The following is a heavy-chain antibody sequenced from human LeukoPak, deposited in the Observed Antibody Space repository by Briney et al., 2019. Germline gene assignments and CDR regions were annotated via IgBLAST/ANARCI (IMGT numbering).Heavy chain of an antibody. CDR2: ISWNSGSI. V-gene: IGHV3-9*01. D-gene: IGHD6-25*01. J-gene: IGHJ6*03. Sequence: GGSLRLSCAASGFTFDDYAMYWVRQAPGKGLEWVSGISWNSGSIGYADSVKGRFTISRDNAKNSLYLQMNSLRAEDTALYYCAKDGPNSSVYYYMDVWGKGTTVTVSS. CDR1: GFTFDDYA. CDR3: AKDGPNSSVYYYMDV.